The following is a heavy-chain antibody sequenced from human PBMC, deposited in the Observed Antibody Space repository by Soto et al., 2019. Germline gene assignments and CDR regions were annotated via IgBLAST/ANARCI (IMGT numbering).Heavy chain of an antibody. CDR1: GNTVPNYA. Sequence: GASVKVSCKASGNTVPNYAIHWVRQAPGQGLEWMGIINPSGGSTSYAQKFQGRVTMTRDTSTSTVYMELSSLRSEDTAVYYCARGHIVVVVAATRIDYWGQGTLVTVSS. CDR2: INPSGGST. D-gene: IGHD2-15*01. V-gene: IGHV1-46*03. CDR3: ARGHIVVVVAATRIDY. J-gene: IGHJ4*02.